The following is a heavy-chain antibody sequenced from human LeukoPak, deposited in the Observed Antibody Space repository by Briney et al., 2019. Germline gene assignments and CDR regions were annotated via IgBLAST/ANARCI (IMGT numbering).Heavy chain of an antibody. D-gene: IGHD5-12*01. CDR3: AKDSPVATI. CDR2: ITGSGAGT. J-gene: IGHJ3*02. CDR1: GFTFSSYA. V-gene: IGHV3-23*01. Sequence: QSGGSLRLSCSASGFTFSSYAMSWVRQAPGKGLEWVSSITGSGAGTYYADYVKGRFTISRDNPKNTLYLQMNSLRAEDMAVYCCAKDSPVATIWGQGTMVTVSS.